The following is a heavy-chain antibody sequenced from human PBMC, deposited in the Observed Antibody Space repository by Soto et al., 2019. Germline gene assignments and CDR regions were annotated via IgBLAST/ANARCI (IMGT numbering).Heavy chain of an antibody. CDR2: IFYLGST. Sequence: SETLSLTCTVSGASISSPDFWWGWIRQPPGKGLEFLGTIFYLGSTYYSPSLKGRLTMSVDTSNNNFSLELTSVTAADTAVCYCARQIGGGTWSLDHWRQGILVTVSS. D-gene: IGHD6-13*01. CDR1: GASISSPDFW. V-gene: IGHV4-39*01. J-gene: IGHJ4*02. CDR3: ARQIGGGTWSLDH.